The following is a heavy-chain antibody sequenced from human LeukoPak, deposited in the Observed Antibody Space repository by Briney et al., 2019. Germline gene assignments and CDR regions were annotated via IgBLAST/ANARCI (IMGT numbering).Heavy chain of an antibody. J-gene: IGHJ1*01. CDR3: ARAGTRDSGQH. CDR2: INPSGGST. D-gene: IGHD1-26*01. Sequence: GASVKVSCKASGYTFTSYFMHWVRQAPGQGLEWMGIINPSGGSTSYAQKFQGRVTMTRDTSTSTVYMELSRLRSEDTAVYYCARAGTRDSGQHWGQGTLVTVSS. CDR1: GYTFTSYF. V-gene: IGHV1-46*01.